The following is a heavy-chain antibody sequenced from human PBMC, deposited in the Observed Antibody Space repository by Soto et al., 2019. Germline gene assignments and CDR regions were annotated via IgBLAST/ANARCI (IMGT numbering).Heavy chain of an antibody. CDR3: ARHPYYNYYYMDV. V-gene: IGHV4-39*01. CDR2: IYYSGST. Sequence: PSETLSLTCTVSGGSISSSSYYWGWIRQPPGKGLEWIGSIYYSGSTYYNPSLKGRVTISVDTSKNQFSLKLSSVTAADTAVYYCARHPYYNYYYMDVWGKGTTVTVSS. J-gene: IGHJ6*03. CDR1: GGSISSSSYY.